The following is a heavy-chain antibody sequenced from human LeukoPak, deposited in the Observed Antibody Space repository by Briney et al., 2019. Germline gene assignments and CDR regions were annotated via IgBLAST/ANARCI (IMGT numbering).Heavy chain of an antibody. D-gene: IGHD1-26*01. V-gene: IGHV1-18*01. J-gene: IGHJ4*02. CDR3: AYSGSSSDFDY. CDR2: ISAYNGNT. CDR1: GGTFSSYA. Sequence: ASVKVSCKASGGTFSSYAISWVRQAPGHGLEWMGWISAYNGNTNYAQKLQGRVTMTTDTSTSTAYMELRSLRSDDTAVYYCAYSGSSSDFDYWGQGTLVTVSS.